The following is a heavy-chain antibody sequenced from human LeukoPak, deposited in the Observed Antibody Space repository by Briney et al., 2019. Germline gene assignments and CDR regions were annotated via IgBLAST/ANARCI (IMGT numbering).Heavy chain of an antibody. V-gene: IGHV1-2*02. J-gene: IGHJ3*02. D-gene: IGHD3-22*01. CDR2: MNPNSGGT. CDR1: GYTFTSYD. Sequence: GASVKVSCKASGYTFTSYDINWVRQATGQGLEWMGWMNPNSGGTNYAQKFQGRVTMTRDTSISTAYMELSRLRSDDTAVYYCARDSHRDYYDSSGYHIWGQGTMVTVSS. CDR3: ARDSHRDYYDSSGYHI.